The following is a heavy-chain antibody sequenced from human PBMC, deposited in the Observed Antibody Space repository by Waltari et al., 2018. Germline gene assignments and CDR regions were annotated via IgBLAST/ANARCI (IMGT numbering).Heavy chain of an antibody. D-gene: IGHD4-17*01. J-gene: IGHJ5*02. Sequence: IRQPPGKGLEWIGEINHSGSTNYNPSLKSRVTISVDTSKNQFSLKLSSVTAADTAVYYCARGPLLGAQGWFDPWGQGTLVTVSS. V-gene: IGHV4-34*01. CDR2: INHSGST. CDR3: ARGPLLGAQGWFDP.